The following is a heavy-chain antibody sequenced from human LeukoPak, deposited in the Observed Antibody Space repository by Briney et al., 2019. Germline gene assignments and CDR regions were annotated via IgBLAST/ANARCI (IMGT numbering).Heavy chain of an antibody. CDR1: GFTFSTYG. CDR3: ATLSSRYYYGSGSPSIDY. CDR2: ISFDGSHK. V-gene: IGHV3-30*03. D-gene: IGHD3-10*01. J-gene: IGHJ4*02. Sequence: GGSLRLSCAASGFTFSTYGMHGVRQAPGKGLEWVAVISFDGSHKYYADSVKGRYTISRDNSKNTLYLEMHSLRAEDTAVYYCATLSSRYYYGSGSPSIDYWGQGTLVTVSS.